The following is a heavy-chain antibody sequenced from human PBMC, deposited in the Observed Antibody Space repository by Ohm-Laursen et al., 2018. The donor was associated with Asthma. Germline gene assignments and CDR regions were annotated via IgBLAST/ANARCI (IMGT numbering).Heavy chain of an antibody. CDR1: GFTFSNHW. V-gene: IGHV3-7*02. CDR3: ARIGPEWELPGREYSLHH. Sequence: SLRLSCSASGFTFSNHWMTWVRRAPGRGLEWVANINQDGSIWGYVDSVKGRFAISRDNAHNSLYLQMNSLRAEDTALYYCARIGPEWELPGREYSLHHWGEGTLVTVSS. J-gene: IGHJ1*01. D-gene: IGHD1-26*01. CDR2: INQDGSIW.